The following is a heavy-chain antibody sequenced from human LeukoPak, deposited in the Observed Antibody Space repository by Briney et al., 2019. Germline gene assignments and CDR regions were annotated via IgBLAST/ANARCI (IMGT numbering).Heavy chain of an antibody. CDR3: ARVSSSDILDY. CDR2: IYHSGST. V-gene: IGHV4-59*12. CDR1: GGSISSNF. D-gene: IGHD6-6*01. J-gene: IGHJ4*02. Sequence: SETLSLTCTVSGGSISSNFWSWFRQPPGKGLEWIGYIYHSGSTYYNPSLKSRVTISVDRSKNQFSLKLSSVTAADTAVYYCARVSSSDILDYWGQGTLVTVSS.